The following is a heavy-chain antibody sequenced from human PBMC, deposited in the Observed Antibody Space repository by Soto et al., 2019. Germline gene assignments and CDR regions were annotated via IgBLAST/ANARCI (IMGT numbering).Heavy chain of an antibody. Sequence: GASVKVSCKASGYTFISYYMHWVRQAPGQGLQWMGIINPSGSITTYAQKFQGRVTTTRDTSTSTVYMELSSLTSDDTAVYYCASPIGGSYNAFDIWGQGTMVTVSS. CDR2: INPSGSIT. CDR1: GYTFISYY. J-gene: IGHJ3*02. V-gene: IGHV1-46*01. D-gene: IGHD1-26*01. CDR3: ASPIGGSYNAFDI.